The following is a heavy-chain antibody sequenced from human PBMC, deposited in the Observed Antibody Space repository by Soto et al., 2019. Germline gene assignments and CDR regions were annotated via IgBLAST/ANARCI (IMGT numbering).Heavy chain of an antibody. V-gene: IGHV4-31*03. CDR3: ARAPGDYYDSSGSLYFDY. CDR2: IYYSGNT. J-gene: IGHJ4*02. Sequence: SETRSRTSTLSGVYNGSGRCYLRWIRQHPGRYLEWIGYIYYSGNTYYNPSLKSRVAISVDTSKNQFSLKLSSVTAADTAVYYCARAPGDYYDSSGSLYFDYWGQGTLVT. CDR1: GVYNGSGRCY. D-gene: IGHD3-22*01.